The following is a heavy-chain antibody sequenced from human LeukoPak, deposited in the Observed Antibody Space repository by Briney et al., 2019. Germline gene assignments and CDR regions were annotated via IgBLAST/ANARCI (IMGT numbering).Heavy chain of an antibody. D-gene: IGHD1-26*01. CDR2: IYYSGST. Sequence: SETLSLTGTVSGGSISTYYWNWIRQPPGDGLEWIGNIYYSGSTNYNPSLQSRVIISLDTSKNRFSLNLSSVTAADTAVYFCARADSSGSFRNWFDPWGQGTLVTVSS. CDR3: ARADSSGSFRNWFDP. CDR1: GGSISTYY. J-gene: IGHJ5*02. V-gene: IGHV4-59*01.